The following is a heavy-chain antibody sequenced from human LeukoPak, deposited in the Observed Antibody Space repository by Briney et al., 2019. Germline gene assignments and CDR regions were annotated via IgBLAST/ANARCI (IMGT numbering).Heavy chain of an antibody. D-gene: IGHD2-2*01. V-gene: IGHV1-2*06. Sequence: GASVKVSCKASGYTFTGYYMHWVRQAPGQGLEWMGRINPNSGGTNYAQKLQGRVTMTIDTSTSTAYMELRSLRSDDTAVYYCARGSSTSTRARLNYFDYWGQGTLVTVSS. CDR1: GYTFTGYY. CDR2: INPNSGGT. J-gene: IGHJ4*02. CDR3: ARGSSTSTRARLNYFDY.